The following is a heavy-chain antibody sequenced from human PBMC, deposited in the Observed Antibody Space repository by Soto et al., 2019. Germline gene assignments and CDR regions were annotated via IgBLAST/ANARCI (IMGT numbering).Heavy chain of an antibody. V-gene: IGHV1-18*01. CDR1: GYTFTSYG. Sequence: ASVKVSCKASGYTFTSYGISWVRQAPGQGLEWMGWISAYNGNTNYAQKLQGRVTMTTDTSTSTAYMELRSLRSDDTAVYYCARDGSGYDLYYGRDVWGQGTTVTVSS. J-gene: IGHJ6*02. CDR3: ARDGSGYDLYYGRDV. CDR2: ISAYNGNT. D-gene: IGHD5-12*01.